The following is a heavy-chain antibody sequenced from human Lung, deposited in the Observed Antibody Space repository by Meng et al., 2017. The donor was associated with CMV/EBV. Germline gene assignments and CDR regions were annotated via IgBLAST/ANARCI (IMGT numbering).Heavy chain of an antibody. J-gene: IGHJ6*01. CDR2: ISTYTGNT. CDR3: AREYDDSGNYGMDV. V-gene: IGHV1-18*01. CDR1: GYTFNNYA. D-gene: IGHD1-26*01. Sequence: SVXVSXXASGYTFNNYAIITWVRQAPGEGLEWMGQISTYTGNTIYAQKLQGRVTMTTDTSTGTAYMELRSLRSDDSSVYYCAREYDDSGNYGMDVWGQGNXVNGAS.